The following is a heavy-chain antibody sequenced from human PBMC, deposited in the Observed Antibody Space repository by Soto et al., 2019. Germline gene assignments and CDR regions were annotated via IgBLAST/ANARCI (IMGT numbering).Heavy chain of an antibody. CDR1: GFTFSSYA. J-gene: IGHJ4*02. V-gene: IGHV3-23*01. CDR3: TTLSYDYIWGSYRSWPDY. D-gene: IGHD3-16*02. CDR2: ISGSGGST. Sequence: GGSLRLSCAASGFTFSSYAMTWVRQAPGKGLEWVSTISGSGGSTYYADSVKGRFTISRDNSKNTLYLQMNSLRTEDTAVYYCTTLSYDYIWGSYRSWPDYWGQGTLVTVSS.